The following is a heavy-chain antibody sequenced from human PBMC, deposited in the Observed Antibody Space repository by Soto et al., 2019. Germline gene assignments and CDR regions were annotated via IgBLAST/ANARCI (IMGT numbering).Heavy chain of an antibody. CDR3: AKDLLRYCSSTSCYSYFDY. CDR1: GFTFSSYG. CDR2: ISYDVSNK. J-gene: IGHJ4*02. V-gene: IGHV3-30*18. D-gene: IGHD2-2*01. Sequence: GGSLRLSCTASGFTFSSYGMHWIRQAPGKGLEWVAVISYDVSNKYYADSVKGRFTISRDNSQNTLYLQMNSLRAEDTAVYYCAKDLLRYCSSTSCYSYFDYWGQGTLVTVSS.